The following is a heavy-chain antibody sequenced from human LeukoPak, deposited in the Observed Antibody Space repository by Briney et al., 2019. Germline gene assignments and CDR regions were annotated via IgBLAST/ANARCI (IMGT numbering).Heavy chain of an antibody. V-gene: IGHV4-59*08. Sequence: PSETLSLTCTVSGGSISSSYWSWIRQPPGKGLEWVGYIYYSGSTNYSPSFKSRVAISVDTSKNQFSLKLSSVTAADTAVYYCATWGIAVAGTFDYWGQGTLVTVST. CDR2: IYYSGST. CDR1: GGSISSSY. D-gene: IGHD6-19*01. J-gene: IGHJ4*02. CDR3: ATWGIAVAGTFDY.